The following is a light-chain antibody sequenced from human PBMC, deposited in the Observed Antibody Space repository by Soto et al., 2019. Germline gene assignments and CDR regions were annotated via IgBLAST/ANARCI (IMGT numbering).Light chain of an antibody. CDR2: KAS. CDR1: QGISN. J-gene: IGKJ2*01. CDR3: QQYNRYSAYT. Sequence: DIQMTQSPSTLSASVGDRVTISCRASQGISNLAWYQQKPGKAPKLLIYKASTLESGVPSRFSGSRSGTEFTLTISGLQPDDSATYYCQQYNRYSAYTFGQGTKLEIK. V-gene: IGKV1-5*03.